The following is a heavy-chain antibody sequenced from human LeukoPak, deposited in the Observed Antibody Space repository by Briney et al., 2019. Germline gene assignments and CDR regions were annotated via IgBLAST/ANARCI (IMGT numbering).Heavy chain of an antibody. D-gene: IGHD4-17*01. CDR2: INSDGSST. J-gene: IGHJ4*02. CDR1: GFTLSSYW. CDR3: AKGYGDFPFDY. V-gene: IGHV3-74*01. Sequence: PGGSLRLSCAASGFTLSSYWMHWVRQAPGKGLVWVSRINSDGSSTTYADSVKGRFTISRDNAKNTLYLQMNSLRAEDTAVYYCAKGYGDFPFDYWGQGTLVTVSS.